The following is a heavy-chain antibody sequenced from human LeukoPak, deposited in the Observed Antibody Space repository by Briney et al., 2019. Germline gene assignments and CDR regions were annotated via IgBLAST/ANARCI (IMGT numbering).Heavy chain of an antibody. CDR1: GGSISSYY. CDR3: ASSFGSGYLGY. V-gene: IGHV4-59*01. CDR2: IYYSGST. D-gene: IGHD3-22*01. Sequence: SETLSLTCTVSGGSISSYYWSWIRQPPGKGLEWIGYIYYSGSTNYNPSLKSRVTISVDTSKNQFTLKLSSVTAADTAVYYCASSFGSGYLGYWGQGTLVTVSS. J-gene: IGHJ4*02.